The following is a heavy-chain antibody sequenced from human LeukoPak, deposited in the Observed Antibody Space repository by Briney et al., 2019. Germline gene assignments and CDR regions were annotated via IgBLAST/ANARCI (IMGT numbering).Heavy chain of an antibody. CDR3: ARDRSRGGNKNDY. CDR1: GFTFSSYA. J-gene: IGHJ4*02. D-gene: IGHD2-15*01. Sequence: PGGSLRLSCAASGFTFSSYAMHWVRQAPGKGLEWVAVISYDGSNKYYADSVKGRFTISRDNSKNTLYLQMNSLRAEDTAVYYCARDRSRGGNKNDYWGQGTLVTVSS. V-gene: IGHV3-30*04. CDR2: ISYDGSNK.